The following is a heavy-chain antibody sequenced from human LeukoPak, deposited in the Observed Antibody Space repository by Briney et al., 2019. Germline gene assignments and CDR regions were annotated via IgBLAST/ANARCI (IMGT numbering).Heavy chain of an antibody. V-gene: IGHV3-74*01. CDR3: ARWGDIAAAATGEWYYYGMDV. J-gene: IGHJ6*02. CDR2: INSDGSST. Sequence: GGSLRLSCAASGFTFSSYWMHWVRQAPGKGLVWVSRINSDGSSTSYADSVKGRFTISRDNAKNTLYLQMNSLRAEDTAVYYCARWGDIAAAATGEWYYYGMDVWGQGTTVTVSS. CDR1: GFTFSSYW. D-gene: IGHD6-13*01.